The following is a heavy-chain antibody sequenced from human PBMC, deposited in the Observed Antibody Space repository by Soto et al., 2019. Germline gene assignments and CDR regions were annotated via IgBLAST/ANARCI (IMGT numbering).Heavy chain of an antibody. D-gene: IGHD4-17*01. J-gene: IGHJ4*02. CDR3: TCMNTVTSVYN. CDR1: GLSFRDAW. Sequence: EAQLVDSGGGLVKPGESLTLSCEVSGLSFRDAWLTWVRQAPGKGLEWVGHSRGGGGTADYAAPVQGRFRISRDLSKNTMYLQINSLQPDETGFYYCTCMNTVTSVYNWGRGTLVTVSS. V-gene: IGHV3-15*01. CDR2: SRGGGGTA.